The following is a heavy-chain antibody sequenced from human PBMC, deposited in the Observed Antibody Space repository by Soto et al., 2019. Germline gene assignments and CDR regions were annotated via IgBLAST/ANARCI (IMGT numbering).Heavy chain of an antibody. CDR1: GFTVGSHA. Sequence: PWGSLRLSCAASGFTVGSHAMSWVRQAPGKGLEWVSSISGSGDGTYYGDSVKGRFTISRDSSSSTLYLQMDNLRGEDTAVYFCTRSRRSILMVYGFGGMDVWGQGTTVTVSS. J-gene: IGHJ6*02. CDR3: TRSRRSILMVYGFGGMDV. CDR2: ISGSGDGT. D-gene: IGHD2-8*01. V-gene: IGHV3-23*01.